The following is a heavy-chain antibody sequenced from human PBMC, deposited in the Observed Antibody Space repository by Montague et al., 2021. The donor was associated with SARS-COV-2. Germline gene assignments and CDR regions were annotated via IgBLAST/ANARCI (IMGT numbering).Heavy chain of an antibody. Sequence: SLRLSCAASGFTFSSYAMHWVRQAPGKGLEWVAVISYDGSNKYYXDSVKGRFTISRDNSKNTLYLQMNSLRAEDTAVYYCARDATYYDILTGYPAFDYYYYYYMDVWGKGTTVTVSS. D-gene: IGHD3-9*01. J-gene: IGHJ6*03. V-gene: IGHV3-30*04. CDR3: ARDATYYDILTGYPAFDYYYYYYMDV. CDR2: ISYDGSNK. CDR1: GFTFSSYA.